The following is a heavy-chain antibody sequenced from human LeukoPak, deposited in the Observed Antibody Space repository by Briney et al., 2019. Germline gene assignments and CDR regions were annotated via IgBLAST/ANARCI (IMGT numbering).Heavy chain of an antibody. CDR3: AKDTPSRGEDAFDI. Sequence: GGSLRLSCAASGFTFSSYAMSWVRQAPGKGLEWVSGISGSGDNTYYADSVKGRFTISRDNSKNTLYVQVNSLGTEDTAAYYCAKDTPSRGEDAFDIWGQGTMVTVSS. D-gene: IGHD6-25*01. V-gene: IGHV3-23*01. CDR1: GFTFSSYA. CDR2: ISGSGDNT. J-gene: IGHJ3*02.